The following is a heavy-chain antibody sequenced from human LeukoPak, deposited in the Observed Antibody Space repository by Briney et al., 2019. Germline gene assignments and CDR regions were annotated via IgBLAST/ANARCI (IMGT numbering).Heavy chain of an antibody. CDR2: ISSSSSYI. J-gene: IGHJ4*02. D-gene: IGHD5-18*01. V-gene: IGHV3-21*01. CDR3: ARDSVTAMGMGLFDY. Sequence: GGSLRLSCAASGFTFSSYSMNWVRHAPGKGLEWVSSISSSSSYIYCADSVKGRFAISRDNAKNSLYLQMNSLRAEDTAVYYCARDSVTAMGMGLFDYWGQGTLVTVSS. CDR1: GFTFSSYS.